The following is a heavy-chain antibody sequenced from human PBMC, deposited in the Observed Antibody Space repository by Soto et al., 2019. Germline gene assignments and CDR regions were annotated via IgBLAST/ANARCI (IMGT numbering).Heavy chain of an antibody. D-gene: IGHD5-18*01. CDR2: ISSTSSHT. CDR3: ARGGYGPSRYH. Sequence: AGCLRLSFSASQFAFINCSLNWNHPAPGKGLEWVSSISSTSSHTYYADSVKGRFTISRDNAKSSLYLQMDSLRADDTAVYYCARGGYGPSRYHWGQGNLVPFS. J-gene: IGHJ4*02. CDR1: QFAFINCS. V-gene: IGHV3-21*01.